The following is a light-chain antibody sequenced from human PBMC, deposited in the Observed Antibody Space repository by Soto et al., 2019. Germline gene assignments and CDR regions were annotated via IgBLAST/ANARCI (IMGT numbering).Light chain of an antibody. CDR2: ATS. Sequence: DIQMTQSPSTLSASVGDRVTITCRASQDITTYLAWYQQKPGKAPKLLIYATSTLQSGVPSRFSGSGSGTEFTLTINSLQPDDFATYYCQYYNTYTGAFGQGTKVDI. CDR1: QDITTY. J-gene: IGKJ1*01. V-gene: IGKV1-9*01. CDR3: QYYNTYTGA.